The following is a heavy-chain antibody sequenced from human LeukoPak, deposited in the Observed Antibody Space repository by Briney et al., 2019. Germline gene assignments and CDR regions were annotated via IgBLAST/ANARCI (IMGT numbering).Heavy chain of an antibody. Sequence: ASVKVSCKASGYTFTGYYMHWVRQAPGQGLEWMGRINPNSGGTNYAQKFQGRVTMTRDTSISTAYMELSRLRSDDTAVYYCAREPTYYDFWSGQPNWFDPWGQGTLVTVSS. J-gene: IGHJ5*02. CDR3: AREPTYYDFWSGQPNWFDP. CDR1: GYTFTGYY. CDR2: INPNSGGT. D-gene: IGHD3-3*01. V-gene: IGHV1-2*06.